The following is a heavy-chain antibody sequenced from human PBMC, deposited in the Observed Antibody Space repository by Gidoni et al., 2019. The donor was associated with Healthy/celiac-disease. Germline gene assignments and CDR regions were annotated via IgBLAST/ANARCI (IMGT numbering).Heavy chain of an antibody. Sequence: QVQLAQSGAEVKKPGSSVKVACKASGGTFSSYAISWVRQAPGQGPEWMGGVIPIFGTATYAQKFQGRVTITADKSTSTAYMELSSLRSEDTAVYYCARDRNCNYRYPDDAFDIWGQGTMVTVSS. CDR1: GGTFSSYA. J-gene: IGHJ3*02. V-gene: IGHV1-69*06. D-gene: IGHD1-7*01. CDR3: ARDRNCNYRYPDDAFDI. CDR2: VIPIFGTA.